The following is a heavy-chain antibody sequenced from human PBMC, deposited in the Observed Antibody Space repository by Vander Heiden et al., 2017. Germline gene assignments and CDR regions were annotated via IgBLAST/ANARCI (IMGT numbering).Heavy chain of an antibody. Sequence: GAEVKKPGASVKVSCKVSGYTLTELSMHWVRQAPGKGLEWMGGFDPEDGETIYAQKFQGRVTMTEDTSTDTAYMELSSLRSEDTAVYYCATTVLGDVVTAPEDAFDIWGQGTMVTVSS. J-gene: IGHJ3*02. CDR2: FDPEDGET. CDR1: GYTLTELS. V-gene: IGHV1-24*01. D-gene: IGHD2-21*02. CDR3: ATTVLGDVVTAPEDAFDI.